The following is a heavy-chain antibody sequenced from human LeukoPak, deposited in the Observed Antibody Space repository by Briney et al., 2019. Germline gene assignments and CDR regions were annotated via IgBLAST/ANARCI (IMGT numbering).Heavy chain of an antibody. CDR2: VSSDSKYI. Sequence: GGSLRLSCAASGFAFSTNSMNWVRQAPGKGLEWVSYVSSDSKYIYYADSVKGRFTISRDDAKNSVYLQMNSLRAEDTAVYYCARDSAARGRYSVAGPFDFWGQGSLVTVSS. V-gene: IGHV3-21*01. CDR3: ARDSAARGRYSVAGPFDF. J-gene: IGHJ4*02. D-gene: IGHD6-19*01. CDR1: GFAFSTNS.